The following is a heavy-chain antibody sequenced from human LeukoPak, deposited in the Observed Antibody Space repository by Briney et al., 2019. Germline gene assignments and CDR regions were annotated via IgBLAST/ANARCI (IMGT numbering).Heavy chain of an antibody. V-gene: IGHV3-21*01. J-gene: IGHJ4*02. CDR2: ISSSSNYI. CDR1: GFSFSSYS. Sequence: GGSLRLSCAASGFSFSSYSMKWVRQAPGKGLEWVSSISSSSNYIYYADSVKGRFTISRDNAKNSLYLQMNSLRAEDTAVYYCARHAPLSKTWIQLWPLDYWGQGTLVTVSS. D-gene: IGHD5-18*01. CDR3: ARHAPLSKTWIQLWPLDY.